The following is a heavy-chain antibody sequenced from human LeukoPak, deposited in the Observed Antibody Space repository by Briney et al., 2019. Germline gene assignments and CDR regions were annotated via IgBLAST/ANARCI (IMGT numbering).Heavy chain of an antibody. CDR2: ISSSSSYT. V-gene: IGHV3-11*06. J-gene: IGHJ4*02. D-gene: IGHD3-3*01. CDR1: GFTFSDYY. Sequence: PGGSLRLSCAASGFTFSDYYMSWIRQAPGKGLEWVSYISSSSSYTNYADSVKGRFTISRDNAKNSLYLQMNSLRAEDTAVYYCARGGYAFWSGYYGSPGRLWAQKYYFDYWGQGTLVTVSS. CDR3: ARGGYAFWSGYYGSPGRLWAQKYYFDY.